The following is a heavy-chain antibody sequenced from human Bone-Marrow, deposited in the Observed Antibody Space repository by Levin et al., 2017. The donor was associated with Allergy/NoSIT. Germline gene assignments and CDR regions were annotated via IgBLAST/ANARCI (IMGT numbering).Heavy chain of an antibody. V-gene: IGHV3-73*01. CDR2: IRSKAKKYTT. CDR1: GFSFSGST. CDR3: TRHDSGDYEAGWYFDL. J-gene: IGHJ2*01. D-gene: IGHD4-17*01. Sequence: GGSLRLSCAASGFSFSGSTMHWVRQASGKGLEWVGRIRSKAKKYTTVYAASVKGRFTISRDDSKNTAYLQMNSLKTEDTALYYCTRHDSGDYEAGWYFDLWGRGTLVTVSS.